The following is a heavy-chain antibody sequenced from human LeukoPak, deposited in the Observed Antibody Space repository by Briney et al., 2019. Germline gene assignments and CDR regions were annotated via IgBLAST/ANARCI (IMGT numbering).Heavy chain of an antibody. V-gene: IGHV3-43*02. CDR1: GFTFSSYS. Sequence: GGSLRLSCAASGFTFSSYSMNWVRQAPGKGLEWVSLISGDGGSTYYADSVKGRFTISRDNSKNSLYLQMNSLRTEDTALYYCAKDRYVGAQPDYWGQGTLVTVSS. CDR3: AKDRYVGAQPDY. J-gene: IGHJ4*02. CDR2: ISGDGGST. D-gene: IGHD3-10*01.